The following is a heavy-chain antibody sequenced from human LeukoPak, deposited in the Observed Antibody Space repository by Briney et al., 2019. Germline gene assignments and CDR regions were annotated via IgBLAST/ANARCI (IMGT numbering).Heavy chain of an antibody. Sequence: SETLSLTCAVSGDSFSSHYWTWIGQSPGTGLEWIGYISHIGRTNYNPSLKSRVTISIDTSKNQFSLKLRSVTAADTAVYYCARDLVTVTKGFDTWGQGTMVSVSS. CDR2: ISHIGRT. CDR3: ARDLVTVTKGFDT. D-gene: IGHD4-17*01. V-gene: IGHV4-59*11. CDR1: GDSFSSHY. J-gene: IGHJ3*02.